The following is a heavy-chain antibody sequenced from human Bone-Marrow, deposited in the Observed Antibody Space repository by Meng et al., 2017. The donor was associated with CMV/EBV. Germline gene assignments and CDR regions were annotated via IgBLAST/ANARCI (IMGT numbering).Heavy chain of an antibody. CDR3: VRSRSWFDP. D-gene: IGHD2-2*01. V-gene: IGHV4-39*07. CDR1: GGSISNSTYY. Sequence: LSCTVSGGSISNSTYYWDWIRQPPGKGLEWIGSIYHSGNTYYNPSLKSRVTISVDTSKNKFSLRLRSVTAADTAVYFCVRSRSWFDPWGQGTLVTVSS. CDR2: IYHSGNT. J-gene: IGHJ5*02.